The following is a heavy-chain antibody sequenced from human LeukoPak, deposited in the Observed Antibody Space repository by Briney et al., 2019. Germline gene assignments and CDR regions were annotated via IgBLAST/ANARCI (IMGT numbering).Heavy chain of an antibody. Sequence: GASVTVSCKASGYTFTSYYMHWVRQAPGQGLEWMGIINPSGGSTSYAQKFQGRVTKTRDMSTSTVYMELSSLRSEDTAVYYCARGGGRNYYDSSGYYVFDYWGQGTLVTVSS. D-gene: IGHD3-22*01. CDR3: ARGGGRNYYDSSGYYVFDY. J-gene: IGHJ4*02. V-gene: IGHV1-46*01. CDR1: GYTFTSYY. CDR2: INPSGGST.